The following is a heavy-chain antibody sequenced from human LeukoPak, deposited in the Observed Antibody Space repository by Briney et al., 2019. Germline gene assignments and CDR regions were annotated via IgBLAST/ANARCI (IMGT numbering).Heavy chain of an antibody. CDR2: IRFDESDK. J-gene: IGHJ4*02. Sequence: PGRSMRPSWAGSALTFNDHDVQCDRQPPGKVLEWVAFIRFDESDKLHADSVKGRLTISRDNSKKLLYLQVNNLRVEDTDIYVYAKVAVYYRGEGCRWGQGTRVIVSS. CDR3: AKVAVYYRGEGCR. D-gene: IGHD2-21*01. V-gene: IGHV3-30*02. CDR1: ALTFNDHD.